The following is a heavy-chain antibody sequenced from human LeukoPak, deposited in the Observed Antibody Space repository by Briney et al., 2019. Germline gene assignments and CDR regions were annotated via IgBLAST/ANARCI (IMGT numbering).Heavy chain of an antibody. J-gene: IGHJ4*02. CDR3: ARDRDYDILTGRKGLDY. V-gene: IGHV1-46*01. CDR2: INPSGGST. D-gene: IGHD3-9*01. CDR1: GYTFTSYY. Sequence: GASVKVSCKASGYTFTSYYMHWVRQAPGQGLEWMGIINPSGGSTSYAQKFQGRVTMTRDTSTSTVYMELSSLRAEDTAVYYCARDRDYDILTGRKGLDYWGQGTLVTVSS.